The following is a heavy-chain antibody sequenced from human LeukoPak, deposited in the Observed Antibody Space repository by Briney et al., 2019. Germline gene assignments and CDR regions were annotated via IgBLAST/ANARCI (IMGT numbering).Heavy chain of an antibody. V-gene: IGHV3-30*18. Sequence: PGGSLRLSCAASGFTFSTYWMSWVRQPPGKGLEWVAVISYDGNIRYYADSVKGRFTISRDNSRNTLYLQMNSLRAEDTALYYCAKLSDSSGYYWQPHFDYWGQGTLVTVSS. CDR3: AKLSDSSGYYWQPHFDY. D-gene: IGHD3-22*01. CDR2: ISYDGNIR. J-gene: IGHJ4*02. CDR1: GFTFSTYW.